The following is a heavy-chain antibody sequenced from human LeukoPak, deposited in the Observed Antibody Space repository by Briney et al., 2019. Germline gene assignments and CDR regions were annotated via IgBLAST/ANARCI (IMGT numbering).Heavy chain of an antibody. CDR3: ARHPHYYYYMDV. J-gene: IGHJ6*03. Sequence: PSETLSLTCSVSGGSISGYYWSWIRQPPGKGLEWIGYIYTSGSTNYNPSLKSRIAISVDTSKNQLSLKLRSVTAADTAVFYCARHPHYYYYMDVWGKGTTVTVSS. CDR2: IYTSGST. V-gene: IGHV4-4*09. CDR1: GGSISGYY.